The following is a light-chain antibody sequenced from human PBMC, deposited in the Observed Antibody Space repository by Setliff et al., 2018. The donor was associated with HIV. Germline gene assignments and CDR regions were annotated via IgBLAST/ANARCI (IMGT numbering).Light chain of an antibody. V-gene: IGLV6-57*01. CDR1: SGSIASNY. CDR2: KDN. CDR3: QSYRV. Sequence: NFMLTQPHSVSEPPGKTVTISCTRSSGSIASNYVQWYQQRPGNSPTTIIFKDNERPSEVPDRFSGSIDSSSNSASLTISGLRTEDEADYYCQSYRVCGGGTKVTVL. J-gene: IGLJ3*02.